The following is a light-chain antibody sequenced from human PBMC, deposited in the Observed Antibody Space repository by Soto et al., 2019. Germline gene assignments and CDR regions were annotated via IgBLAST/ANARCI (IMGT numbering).Light chain of an antibody. V-gene: IGLV2-23*02. CDR2: EVS. CDR3: SSYAGSSTSV. Sequence: QSALTQPASVSGSPGQSITISCTGTSSDVGSYNLVSWYQQHPGKAPKLMIYEVSKRPSGVSNRFSGSKSGNTASLTISGLQAEDEADYYCSSYAGSSTSVFGGGTKLTVL. J-gene: IGLJ2*01. CDR1: SSDVGSYNL.